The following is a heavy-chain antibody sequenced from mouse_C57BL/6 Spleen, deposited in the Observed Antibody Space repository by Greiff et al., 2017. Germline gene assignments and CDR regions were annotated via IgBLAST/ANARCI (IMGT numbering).Heavy chain of an antibody. Sequence: QVQLKESGPELVKPGASVKISCKASGYAFSSSWMNWVKQRPGKGLEWIGRIYPGDGDTNYNGNFKGKATLTADKSSSTAYMQLSSLTSEDSAVYFCARGASWYFDVWGTGTTVTVSS. V-gene: IGHV1-82*01. J-gene: IGHJ1*03. D-gene: IGHD6-1*01. CDR1: GYAFSSSW. CDR3: ARGASWYFDV. CDR2: IYPGDGDT.